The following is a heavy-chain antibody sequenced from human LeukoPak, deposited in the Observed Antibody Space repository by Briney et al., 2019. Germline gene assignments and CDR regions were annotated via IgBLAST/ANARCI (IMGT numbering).Heavy chain of an antibody. CDR2: IHTTATTI. Sequence: GGTLRLSCAASGFTFNRYEYIWVRQAPGKGLVWVSYIHTTATTIYYAESVKGRFSISRDNAKSSLYLQMNSLRAEDTAVYYCAQWYPGNMDVWGKGTTVTVSS. CDR1: GFTFNRYE. J-gene: IGHJ6*04. V-gene: IGHV3-48*03. CDR3: AQWYPGNMDV. D-gene: IGHD2-2*01.